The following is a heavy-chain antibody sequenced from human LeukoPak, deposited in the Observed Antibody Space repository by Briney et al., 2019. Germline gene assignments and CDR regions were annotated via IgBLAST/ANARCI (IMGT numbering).Heavy chain of an antibody. CDR1: GFTFSDYY. J-gene: IGHJ6*03. CDR3: ARVPPGDSGKRDYYYYYMDV. V-gene: IGHV3-11*01. Sequence: GGSLRLSCAASGFTFSDYYMGWIRQAPGKGLEWVSYISSSGSTIYYADSVKGRFTISRDNAKNSLYLQMNCLRAEDTAVYYCARVPPGDSGKRDYYYYYMDVWGKGTTVTISS. D-gene: IGHD4-17*01. CDR2: ISSSGSTI.